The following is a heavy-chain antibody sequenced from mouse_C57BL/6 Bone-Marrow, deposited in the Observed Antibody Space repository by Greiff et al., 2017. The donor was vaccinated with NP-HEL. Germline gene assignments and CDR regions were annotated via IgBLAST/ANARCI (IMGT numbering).Heavy chain of an antibody. J-gene: IGHJ1*03. V-gene: IGHV5-4*01. D-gene: IGHD2-4*01. CDR2: ISAGGSYT. CDR3: ARGGSYYDYDGWYFDV. Sequence: LVESGGGLVKPGGSLKLSCAASGFTFSSYAMSWVRQTPEKRLEWVATISAGGSYTYYPANVKGRFTISRDTAKNNLYLPMSQLKSEDTAMYYCARGGSYYDYDGWYFDVWGTGTTVTVSS. CDR1: GFTFSSYA.